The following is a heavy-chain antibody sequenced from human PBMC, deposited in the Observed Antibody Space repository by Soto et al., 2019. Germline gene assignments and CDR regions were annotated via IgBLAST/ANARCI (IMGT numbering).Heavy chain of an antibody. D-gene: IGHD3-22*01. CDR3: ARAPRLGYYDSSGYYNYYYGMDV. Sequence: SETLSLTCTVSGGSVSSGSYYWSWIRQPPGKGLEWIGYIYYSGSTNYNPSLKSRVTISVDTSKNQFSLKLSSVTAADTAVYYCARAPRLGYYDSSGYYNYYYGMDVWGQGTTVTVSS. V-gene: IGHV4-61*01. CDR1: GGSVSSGSYY. CDR2: IYYSGST. J-gene: IGHJ6*02.